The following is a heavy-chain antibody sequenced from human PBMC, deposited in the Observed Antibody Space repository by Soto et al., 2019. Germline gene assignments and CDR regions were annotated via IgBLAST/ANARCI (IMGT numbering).Heavy chain of an antibody. J-gene: IGHJ3*02. CDR3: ARRYGSAFDI. V-gene: IGHV4-59*01. D-gene: IGHD3-10*01. Sequence: SETLSLTCTFSDCSISSYCWSCIRQPPGKGLEWIGYIYYSGSTNYNPPLKSRVTISVDTSKNQFSLKLSSVTVADTAVYYCARRYGSAFDIWGQGTMVTVSS. CDR2: IYYSGST. CDR1: DCSISSYC.